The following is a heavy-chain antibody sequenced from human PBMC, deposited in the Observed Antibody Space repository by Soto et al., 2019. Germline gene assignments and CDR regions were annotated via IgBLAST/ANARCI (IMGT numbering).Heavy chain of an antibody. J-gene: IGHJ3*02. CDR1: GFTFSSYA. CDR3: ARRSVSAGRRSVTGKINAFDT. D-gene: IGHD2-21*02. Sequence: GGSLRLSCAASGFTFSSYAMSWVRQAPGKGLEWVSAISGSGGSTYYADSVKGRFTISRDNSKNTLYLQMNSLRAEDTAVYYCARRSVSAGRRSVTGKINAFDTWGQGTMVTVSS. CDR2: ISGSGGST. V-gene: IGHV3-23*01.